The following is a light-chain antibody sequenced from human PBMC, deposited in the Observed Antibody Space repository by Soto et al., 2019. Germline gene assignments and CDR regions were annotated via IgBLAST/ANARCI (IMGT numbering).Light chain of an antibody. Sequence: QSVLTQPASVSGSPGQSITLSCTGTSSDVGGYNAVSWYQQHPGKAPKLMIFGVNERPSGVSNRVSGSKSGNTASLTISGLQAEDEADYYCASYATGGAYVFGTATKLTVL. CDR1: SSDVGGYNA. J-gene: IGLJ1*01. CDR2: GVN. CDR3: ASYATGGAYV. V-gene: IGLV2-14*01.